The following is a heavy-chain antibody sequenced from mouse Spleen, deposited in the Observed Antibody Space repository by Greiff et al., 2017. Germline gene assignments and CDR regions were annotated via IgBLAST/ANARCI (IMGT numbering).Heavy chain of an antibody. V-gene: IGHV1-64*01. J-gene: IGHJ2*01. CDR1: GYTFTSYW. Sequence: QVQLKQSGAELVKPGASVKLSCKASGYTFTSYWMHWVKQRPGQGLEWIGMIHPNSGSTNYNEKFKSKATLTVDKSSSTAYMQLSSLTSEDSAVYYCARQITTVVATRADYWGQGTTLTVSS. CDR2: IHPNSGST. CDR3: ARQITTVVATRADY. D-gene: IGHD1-1*01.